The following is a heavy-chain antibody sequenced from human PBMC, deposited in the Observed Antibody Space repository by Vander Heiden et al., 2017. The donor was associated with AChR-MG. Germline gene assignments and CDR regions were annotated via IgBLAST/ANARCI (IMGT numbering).Heavy chain of an antibody. Sequence: EVQLLESGGGLVEPGGSLRLSREASGFTFSSYAMSWVRQAPGKGLEGVSAISGSGGSTYYADSVKGRFTISRDNSKNTLYLQMNSLRAEDTAVYYCAKGDGYNPLDYWGQGTLVTVSS. J-gene: IGHJ4*02. CDR3: AKGDGYNPLDY. CDR1: GFTFSSYA. V-gene: IGHV3-23*01. D-gene: IGHD5-12*01. CDR2: ISGSGGST.